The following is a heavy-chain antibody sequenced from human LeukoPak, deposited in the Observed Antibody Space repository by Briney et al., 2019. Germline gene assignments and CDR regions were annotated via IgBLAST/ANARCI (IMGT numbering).Heavy chain of an antibody. CDR3: ARRDSSGWYYFDY. CDR1: GGSISSSSYY. D-gene: IGHD6-19*01. CDR2: IYYSGST. V-gene: IGHV4-39*01. J-gene: IGHJ4*02. Sequence: SETLSLTCTVSGGSISSSSYYWGWIRQPPGKGLEWIGSIYYSGSTYYNPSFKSRVTISVDTSKNQFSLKLSSVTAADTAVYYCARRDSSGWYYFDYWGQGTLVTVSS.